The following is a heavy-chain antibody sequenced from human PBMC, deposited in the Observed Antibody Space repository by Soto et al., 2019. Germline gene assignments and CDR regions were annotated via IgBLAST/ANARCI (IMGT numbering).Heavy chain of an antibody. CDR2: ISHDGSNK. CDR3: ARGRDMITFGGVTD. V-gene: IGHV3-30-3*01. D-gene: IGHD3-16*01. J-gene: IGHJ1*01. Sequence: QVQLVESGGGVVQPGRSLRLSCAASGFTFSSYAMHWVRQAPGKGLEWVAVISHDGSNKYYADSVKGRFTISRDNSKNTLDLQMNSLRAEDTAVYYCARGRDMITFGGVTDWGQGTLVTVSS. CDR1: GFTFSSYA.